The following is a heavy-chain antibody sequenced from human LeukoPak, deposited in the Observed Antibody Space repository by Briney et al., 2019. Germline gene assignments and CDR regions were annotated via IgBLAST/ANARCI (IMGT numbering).Heavy chain of an antibody. CDR3: ARGSGQQLVRSVVDYYYGMDV. CDR1: GFTFSSYG. V-gene: IGHV3-33*01. CDR2: MWYDVSNK. Sequence: GRSLRLSCAASGFTFSSYGMHWVRQAPGKGLEWVAVMWYDVSNKYYADSVKGRFTISRDNSKNTLYLQMNSLRAEDTAVYYCARGSGQQLVRSVVDYYYGMDVWGQGTTVTVSS. J-gene: IGHJ6*02. D-gene: IGHD6-13*01.